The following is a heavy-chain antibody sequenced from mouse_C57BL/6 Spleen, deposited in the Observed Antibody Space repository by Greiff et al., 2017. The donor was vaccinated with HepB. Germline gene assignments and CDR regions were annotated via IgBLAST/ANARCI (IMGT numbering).Heavy chain of an antibody. V-gene: IGHV2-9-1*01. D-gene: IGHD2-5*01. CDR1: GFSLTSYA. Sequence: VQLVESGPGLVAPSQSLSITCTVSGFSLTSYAISWVRQPPGKGLEWLGVIWTGGGTNYNSALKSRLSISKDNSKSQVFLKMNSLQTDDTARYYCARKYYSKGNWYFDVWGTGTTVTVSS. CDR2: IWTGGGT. J-gene: IGHJ1*03. CDR3: ARKYYSKGNWYFDV.